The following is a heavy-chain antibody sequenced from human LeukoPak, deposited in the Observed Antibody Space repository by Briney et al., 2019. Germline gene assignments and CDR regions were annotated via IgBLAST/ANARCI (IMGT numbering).Heavy chain of an antibody. Sequence: AGGSRRLSCAASGFTFSSYSMNWVRQAPGKGLEWVAVLSFDGSNKYYADSVKGRFTVSRDNSKNTLYLQMNSLRVEDTAVYYCAKGYGQLLVNNWFDPWGQGTLVTVSS. CDR3: AKGYGQLLVNNWFDP. D-gene: IGHD1-26*01. V-gene: IGHV3-30*18. J-gene: IGHJ5*02. CDR2: LSFDGSNK. CDR1: GFTFSSYS.